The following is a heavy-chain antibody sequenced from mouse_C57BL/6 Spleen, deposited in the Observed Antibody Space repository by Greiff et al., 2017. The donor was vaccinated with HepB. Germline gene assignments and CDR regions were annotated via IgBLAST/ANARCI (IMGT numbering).Heavy chain of an antibody. CDR1: GYTFTDYY. CDR2: INHKDGGT. Sequence: VQLQQSGPELVKPGASVKISCKASGYTFTDYYMNWVKQSHGKSLEWIGDINHKDGGTSYNQKFKGKATLTVDKSSSTAYMELRSLTSEDSAVYYCARTYAMDYWGQGTSVTVSS. CDR3: ARTYAMDY. J-gene: IGHJ4*01. V-gene: IGHV1-26*01.